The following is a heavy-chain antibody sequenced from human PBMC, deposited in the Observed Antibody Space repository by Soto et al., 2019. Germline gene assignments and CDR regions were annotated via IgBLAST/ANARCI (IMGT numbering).Heavy chain of an antibody. V-gene: IGHV1-69*12. CDR2: IIPIFGTA. D-gene: IGHD5-12*01. J-gene: IGHJ4*02. CDR3: ARDRRDGYNPPYFDY. Sequence: QVQLVQSGAEVKKPGSSVKVSCKASGDTFSSYAISWVRQAPGQGLEWMGGIIPIFGTANYAQKFQGRVTITADESTSTAYMELSSLRSEDTAVYYCARDRRDGYNPPYFDYWGQGTLVTVSS. CDR1: GDTFSSYA.